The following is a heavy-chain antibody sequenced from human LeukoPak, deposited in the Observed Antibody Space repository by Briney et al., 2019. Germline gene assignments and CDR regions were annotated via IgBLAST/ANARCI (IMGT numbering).Heavy chain of an antibody. CDR2: IYYSGST. J-gene: IGHJ4*02. V-gene: IGHV4-39*07. CDR1: GDFISSSSYY. Sequence: SETLSLTCTVSGDFISSSSYYWGWIRQPPGKGLEWIGSIYYSGSTYYNPSLKSRVTISVDTSKNQFSLKLSSVTAADTAVYYCARDITGSFDYWGQGNLVTVSS. D-gene: IGHD1-14*01. CDR3: ARDITGSFDY.